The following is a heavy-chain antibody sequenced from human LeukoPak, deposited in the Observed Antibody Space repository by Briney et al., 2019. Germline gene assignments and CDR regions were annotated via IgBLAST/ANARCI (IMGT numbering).Heavy chain of an antibody. CDR2: IHNSGIT. CDR1: GYSITSGFY. Sequence: PSETLSLTCTVSGYSITSGFYWGWIRQPPGKGLEWIGYIHNSGITNYNPSLKSRVTISVDTSKNQFSLKLSSVTAADTAVYYCARLGYCSGGSCYYYYYMDVWGKGTTVTVSS. V-gene: IGHV4-38-2*02. J-gene: IGHJ6*03. D-gene: IGHD2-15*01. CDR3: ARLGYCSGGSCYYYYYMDV.